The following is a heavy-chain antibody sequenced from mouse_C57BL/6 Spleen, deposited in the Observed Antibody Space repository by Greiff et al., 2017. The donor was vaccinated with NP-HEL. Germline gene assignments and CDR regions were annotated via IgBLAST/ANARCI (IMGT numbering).Heavy chain of an antibody. CDR1: GFTFTDYY. V-gene: IGHV7-3*01. Sequence: EVKLEESGGGLVQPGGSLSLSCAASGFTFTDYYMSWVRQPPGKALEWLGFIRNKANGYTTEYSASVKGRFTISRDNTQSILYLQMNALRAEDSATYSCASLVATYYYAMDYWGQGTSVTVSS. J-gene: IGHJ4*01. D-gene: IGHD1-1*01. CDR3: ASLVATYYYAMDY. CDR2: IRNKANGYTT.